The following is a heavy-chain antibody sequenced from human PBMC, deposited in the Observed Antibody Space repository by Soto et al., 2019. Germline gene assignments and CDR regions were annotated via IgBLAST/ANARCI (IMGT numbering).Heavy chain of an antibody. CDR3: AKGVRGRQLVINYYYMDV. J-gene: IGHJ6*03. CDR1: GFTFSSYG. CDR2: ISYDGSNK. V-gene: IGHV3-30*18. D-gene: IGHD6-6*01. Sequence: QVQLVESGGGVVQPGRSLRLSCAASGFTFSSYGMHWVRQAPGKGLEWVAVISYDGSNKYYADSVKGRFTISRDNSKNTLYLQMNSLRAEDTAVYYCAKGVRGRQLVINYYYMDVWGKGTTVTVSS.